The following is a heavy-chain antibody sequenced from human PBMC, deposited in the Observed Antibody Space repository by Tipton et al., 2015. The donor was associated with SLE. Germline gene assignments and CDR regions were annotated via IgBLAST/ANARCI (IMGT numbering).Heavy chain of an antibody. Sequence: SLRLSCAASGLTVSSNYMSWVRQAPGKGLEWVSVIYSGGSKNYADSVKGRFTISRDNPKNTLYLQMNSLRAEDTAVYYCARGSGWYHFDYWGQGTLVTVSS. CDR3: ARGSGWYHFDY. CDR2: IYSGGSK. CDR1: GLTVSSNY. J-gene: IGHJ4*02. V-gene: IGHV3-66*02. D-gene: IGHD6-19*01.